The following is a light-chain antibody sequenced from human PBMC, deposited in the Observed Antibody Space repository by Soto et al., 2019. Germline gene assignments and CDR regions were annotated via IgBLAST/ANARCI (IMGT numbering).Light chain of an antibody. CDR2: DAS. Sequence: DIQMTQSPSTLSASVGDRVTITCRASQSISSWLAWYQQKPGKAPKLLIYDASSLESGVPSRFSGSGSGTEFTLTISSLQPDDFATNYCQQYNSYPMYTFXQGTKVDIK. J-gene: IGKJ2*01. CDR3: QQYNSYPMYT. V-gene: IGKV1-5*01. CDR1: QSISSW.